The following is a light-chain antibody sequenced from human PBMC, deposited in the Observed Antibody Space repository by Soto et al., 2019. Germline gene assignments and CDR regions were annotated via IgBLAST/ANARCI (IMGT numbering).Light chain of an antibody. V-gene: IGLV2-11*01. CDR1: SSDVGGYNY. CDR2: DVR. Sequence: QSALTQPRSVSGSPGQSVTISCTGTSSDVGGYNYVSWYQQNPDKAPKLIIFDVRRRPSGVPDRFSGSKSGNTASLTISGLQAEDEADYYCCSYAGSYTWLFGGGTKVTVL. CDR3: CSYAGSYTWL. J-gene: IGLJ3*02.